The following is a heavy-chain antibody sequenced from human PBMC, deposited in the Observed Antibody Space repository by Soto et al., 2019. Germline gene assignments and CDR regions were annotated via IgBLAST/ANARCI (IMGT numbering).Heavy chain of an antibody. Sequence: QVQLVQSGAEVKKPGSSVKVSCKASGGTFSSYAISWVRQAPGQGLEWMGGIIPIFGTANYAQKFQGRVTITADESTSTAYMELSSLRSEDTDVYYCARGDKYCISTSCSSSFDYWGQGTLVTVSS. CDR2: IIPIFGTA. CDR1: GGTFSSYA. J-gene: IGHJ4*02. V-gene: IGHV1-69*12. CDR3: ARGDKYCISTSCSSSFDY. D-gene: IGHD2-2*01.